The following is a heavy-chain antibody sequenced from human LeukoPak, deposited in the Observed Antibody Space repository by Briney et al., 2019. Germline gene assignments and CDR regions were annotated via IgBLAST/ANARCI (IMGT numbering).Heavy chain of an antibody. CDR1: GSSISSGSY. CDR3: GMTRAYTFGFGD. Sequence: SETLSLTCDVSGSSISSGSYWGGFRQPPGKGLEWIGSIYHSGSTYYKSSLKSRVTISVDTSNNHFSLNLRSVTAAVTDVYSCGMTRAYTFGFGDWGQGTLVTVSS. V-gene: IGHV4-38-2*01. J-gene: IGHJ4*02. D-gene: IGHD3-16*01. CDR2: IYHSGST.